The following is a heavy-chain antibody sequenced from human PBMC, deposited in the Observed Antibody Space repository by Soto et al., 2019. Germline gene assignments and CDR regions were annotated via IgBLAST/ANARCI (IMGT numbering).Heavy chain of an antibody. V-gene: IGHV4-39*01. J-gene: IGHJ6*02. CDR3: ARLGGYCSSTICYGFYGMDA. D-gene: IGHD2-2*01. CDR2: FHYTEST. CDR1: GGSISSGPYS. Sequence: SSETLSLTCIVSGGSISSGPYSWGWIRQPPGEGLEWIGTFHYTESTYYNPSLEGRVTISVDTSKNQFSLKVSSVTVADTAIYYCARLGGYCSSTICYGFYGMDAWGPGTTVTVSS.